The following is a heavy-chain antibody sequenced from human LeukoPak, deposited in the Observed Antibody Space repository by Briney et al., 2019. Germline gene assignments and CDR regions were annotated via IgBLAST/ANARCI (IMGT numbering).Heavy chain of an antibody. CDR3: ARTYYDILTGYNPYFDY. Sequence: GGSLRLSCSLSGFTPIHYWMAWVRQAPGKGLEWVSSITASSTAIYSADSVKGRFTISRDNAKNFLYLQMNSLRAEDTAVYYCARTYYDILTGYNPYFDYWGQGILVTVSS. J-gene: IGHJ4*02. D-gene: IGHD3-9*01. V-gene: IGHV3-21*01. CDR2: ITASSTAI. CDR1: GFTPIHYW.